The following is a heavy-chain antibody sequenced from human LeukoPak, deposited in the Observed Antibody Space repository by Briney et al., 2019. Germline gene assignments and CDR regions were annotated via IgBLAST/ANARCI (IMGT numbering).Heavy chain of an antibody. V-gene: IGHV1-69*04. J-gene: IGHJ4*02. D-gene: IGHD3-22*01. CDR3: AIHYYDSSRYFDY. CDR1: GGTFSSYV. CDR2: IIPMLNTS. Sequence: SVKVSCKASGGTFSSYVISWVRQAPGQGLEWMGRIIPMLNTSNYAQKFQGRVTITADKSTSTAYMELSSLRSEDTAVYYCAIHYYDSSRYFDYWGQGTLVTVSS.